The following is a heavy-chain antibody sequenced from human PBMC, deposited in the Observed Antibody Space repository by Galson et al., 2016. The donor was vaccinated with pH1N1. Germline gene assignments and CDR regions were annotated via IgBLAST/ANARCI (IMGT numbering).Heavy chain of an antibody. CDR2: ISGGGDKT. D-gene: IGHD5-24*01. V-gene: IGHV3-23*01. J-gene: IGHJ5*02. CDR3: VKEYHRHYSDDYPCLS. Sequence: SLRLSCAASGFTFNNYAMSWVRQAPGKGLEWVSVISGGGDKTYYADSVKGRFTISRDDSKNTLYLNMNSLRAEDTAIYHCVKEYHRHYSDDYPCLSWGQGTLVTVSS. CDR1: GFTFNNYA.